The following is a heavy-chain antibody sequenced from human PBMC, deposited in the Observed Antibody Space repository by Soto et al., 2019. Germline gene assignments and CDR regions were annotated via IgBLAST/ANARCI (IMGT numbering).Heavy chain of an antibody. CDR2: INHSGST. J-gene: IGHJ4*02. Sequence: SETLSLTCAVYGGSFSGYFWTWIRQPPGEGLEWIGEINHSGSTNYNPSLKSRVTLSIDTSKNQFSLNLSSVTAADTAVYYCARGPSRMQLWLTLSYWGQGTRVTVSS. D-gene: IGHD5-18*01. CDR1: GGSFSGYF. V-gene: IGHV4-34*01. CDR3: ARGPSRMQLWLTLSY.